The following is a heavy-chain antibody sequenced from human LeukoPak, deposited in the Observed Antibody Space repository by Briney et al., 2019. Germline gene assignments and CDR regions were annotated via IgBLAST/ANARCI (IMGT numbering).Heavy chain of an antibody. V-gene: IGHV3-48*04. CDR2: ISSSGSTI. D-gene: IGHD2-21*02. Sequence: GGSLRLSCAASGFTFSSYSMNWVRQAPGKGLEWVSYISSSGSTIYYADSVKGRFTISRDNAKNSLYLQMNSLRAEDTAVYYCASIPTEYGGCYPDYYFDYWGQGTLVTVSS. CDR3: ASIPTEYGGCYPDYYFDY. J-gene: IGHJ4*02. CDR1: GFTFSSYS.